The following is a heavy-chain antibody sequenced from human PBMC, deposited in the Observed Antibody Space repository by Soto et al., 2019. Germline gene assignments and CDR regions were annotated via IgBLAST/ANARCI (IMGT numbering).Heavy chain of an antibody. V-gene: IGHV1-69*12. CDR1: GGTFSSYA. D-gene: IGHD3-16*01. J-gene: IGHJ6*02. Sequence: QVQLVQSGAEVKKPGSSVKVSCKASGGTFSSYAISWVRQAPGQGLEWMGGIIPIFGTANYAQKFQGRVTITADESTGTAYMELSSLRSEDTAVYYCARRGESDGYTLHYGMDVWGQGTTVTVSS. CDR2: IIPIFGTA. CDR3: ARRGESDGYTLHYGMDV.